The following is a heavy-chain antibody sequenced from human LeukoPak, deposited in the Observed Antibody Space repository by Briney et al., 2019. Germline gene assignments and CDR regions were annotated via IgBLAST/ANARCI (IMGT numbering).Heavy chain of an antibody. Sequence: PGGSLRLSCAASGFTFSSFGMHWVRQAPGRGLEWVALTCFDGSEYFYPDSVKGRFTISRDNSKNTVYLQMNSLRAEDTAVYFCARDRGYCRGGRCYSNYFDLWGQGTLVTVSS. CDR3: ARDRGYCRGGRCYSNYFDL. CDR1: GFTFSSFG. D-gene: IGHD2-15*01. V-gene: IGHV3-33*01. J-gene: IGHJ4*02. CDR2: TCFDGSEY.